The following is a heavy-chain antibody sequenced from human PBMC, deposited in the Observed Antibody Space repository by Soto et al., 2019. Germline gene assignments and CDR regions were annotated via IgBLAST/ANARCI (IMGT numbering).Heavy chain of an antibody. V-gene: IGHV3-23*01. Sequence: EVQLLESGGGLVQPGGSLRLSCAASGFPLSTYGMTWVRQAPGKGLEWVSAITGTGGNTYYVDSVKGRFTSSRDNSKNMLSLQVNSLRVEDTAVYYCARIRGYWYGLEVWGQGTTVTVSS. CDR1: GFPLSTYG. CDR2: ITGTGGNT. CDR3: ARIRGYWYGLEV. J-gene: IGHJ6*02.